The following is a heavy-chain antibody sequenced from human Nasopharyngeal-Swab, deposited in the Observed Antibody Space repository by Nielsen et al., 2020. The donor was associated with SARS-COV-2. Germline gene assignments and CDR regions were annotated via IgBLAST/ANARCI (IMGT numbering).Heavy chain of an antibody. V-gene: IGHV3-30*04. J-gene: IGHJ6*02. CDR2: ISYDGSNK. CDR3: ARGLGGGYYYGMDV. Sequence: GGSLRLSCAASRFTFSSYAMHWVRQAPGKGLEWVAVISYDGSNKYYADSVKGRFTISRDNSKNTLYLQMNSLRAEDTAVYYCARGLGGGYYYGMDVWGQGTTVTVSS. D-gene: IGHD2-15*01. CDR1: RFTFSSYA.